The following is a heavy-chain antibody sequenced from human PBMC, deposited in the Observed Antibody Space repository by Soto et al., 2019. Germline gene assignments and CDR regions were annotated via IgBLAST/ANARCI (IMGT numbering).Heavy chain of an antibody. Sequence: SETLSLTCAVSGYSISSGYYWGWIQHPPGKGLECIGSIFHSGSTYYYPSLKSRVTISADTSKNQLSLKLTSLTAADTAVDYFASGATRRALTGTLFQYRGQGTLVAVS. V-gene: IGHV4-38-2*01. J-gene: IGHJ4*02. CDR3: ASGATRRALTGTLFQY. CDR2: IFHSGST. D-gene: IGHD3-9*01. CDR1: GYSISSGYY.